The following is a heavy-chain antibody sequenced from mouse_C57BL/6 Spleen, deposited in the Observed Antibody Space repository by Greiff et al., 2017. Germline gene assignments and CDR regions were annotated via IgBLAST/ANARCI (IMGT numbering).Heavy chain of an antibody. CDR1: GFTFTDYY. J-gene: IGHJ4*01. CDR2: IRNKANGYTT. V-gene: IGHV7-3*01. Sequence: EVKLMESGGGLVQPGGSLSLSCAASGFTFTDYYMSWVRQPPGKALEWLGFIRNKANGYTTEYSASVKGRFTISRDNSQSILYLQMNALRAEDSATYYCARDYGLYYAMDYWGQGTSVTVSS. D-gene: IGHD1-1*01. CDR3: ARDYGLYYAMDY.